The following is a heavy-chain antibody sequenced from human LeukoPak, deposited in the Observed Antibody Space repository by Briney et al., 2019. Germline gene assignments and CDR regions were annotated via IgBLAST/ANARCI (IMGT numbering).Heavy chain of an antibody. CDR2: IYYSGST. V-gene: IGHV4-30-4*08. Sequence: SETLSLTCTVSGGSISSGDYYWSWIRQPPGKGLEWIGYIYYSGSTYYNPSLKSRITISVDTSKNQFSLKLSSVTAADTAVYYCARLTLQRDVLDIWGQGTMVTVSS. J-gene: IGHJ3*02. CDR1: GGSISSGDYY. CDR3: ARLTLQRDVLDI.